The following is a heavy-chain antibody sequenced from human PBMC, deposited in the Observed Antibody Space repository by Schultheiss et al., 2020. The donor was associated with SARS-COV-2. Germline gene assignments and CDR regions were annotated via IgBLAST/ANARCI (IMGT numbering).Heavy chain of an antibody. CDR2: IYYSGST. J-gene: IGHJ6*02. CDR3: ARDNTTQYYYGMDV. CDR1: GGSIGSYY. Sequence: SQTLSLTCTVSGGSIGSYYWSWIRQPPGKGLEWIGYIYYSGSTYYNPSPKSRVTISVDTSKNQFSLKLSSVTAADAAVYYCARDNTTQYYYGMDVWGQGTTVTVSS. V-gene: IGHV4-59*12. D-gene: IGHD4-17*01.